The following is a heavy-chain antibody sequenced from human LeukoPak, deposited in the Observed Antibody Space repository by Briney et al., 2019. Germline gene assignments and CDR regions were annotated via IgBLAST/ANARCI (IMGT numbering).Heavy chain of an antibody. CDR3: ARVAGDDAFDI. V-gene: IGHV3-48*04. J-gene: IGHJ3*02. D-gene: IGHD1-26*01. CDR1: GFTFSSHA. CDR2: ISTDSLTI. Sequence: GGSLRLSCAASGFTFSSHAMNWVRQAPGKGLEWISSISTDSLTIKYADFLSGQFTISRDNAENLLFLQMSSLRAEDTAVYYCARVAGDDAFDIWGQGTMVTVSS.